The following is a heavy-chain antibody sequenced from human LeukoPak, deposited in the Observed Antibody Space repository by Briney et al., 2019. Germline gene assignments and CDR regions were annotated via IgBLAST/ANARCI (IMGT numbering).Heavy chain of an antibody. CDR1: GYTFTSYY. CDR3: ARGAAATSYYYYGMDV. D-gene: IGHD2-15*01. J-gene: IGHJ6*02. V-gene: IGHV1-8*02. CDR2: MNPNSGNT. Sequence: ASVKVSCKASGYTFTSYYMHWVRQAPGQGLEWMGWMNPNSGNTGYAQKFQGRVTMTRNTSISTAYMELSSLRSEDTAVYYCARGAAATSYYYYGMDVWGQGTTVTVSS.